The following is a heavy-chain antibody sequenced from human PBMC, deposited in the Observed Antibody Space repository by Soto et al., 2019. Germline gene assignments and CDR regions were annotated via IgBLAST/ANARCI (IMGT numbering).Heavy chain of an antibody. CDR1: GFTFSSYG. CDR2: IWYDGSNK. V-gene: IGHV3-33*01. J-gene: IGHJ4*01. D-gene: IGHD4-17*01. Sequence: QVQLVESGGGVVQPGRSLRLSCAASGFTFSSYGMHWVRQAPGKGLEWVAVIWYDGSNKYYADSVKGRFTISRDNSKNTLYLQMNSLRAEDTAVYYCARAPTTVTTYDYWGHGTLVTVSS. CDR3: ARAPTTVTTYDY.